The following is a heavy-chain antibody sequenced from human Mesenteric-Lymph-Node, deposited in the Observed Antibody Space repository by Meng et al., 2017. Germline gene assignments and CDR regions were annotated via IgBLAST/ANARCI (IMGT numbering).Heavy chain of an antibody. CDR2: IYYSGST. Sequence: SETLSLTCTVSGGSVSSGSYYWSWIRQPPGKGLEWIGYIYYSGSTNYNPSLKSRVTISVDTSKNQFSLKLSSVTAADTAVYYCARSRVVAAADNYYFDYWGQGTLVTVSS. CDR3: ARSRVVAAADNYYFDY. D-gene: IGHD6-13*01. CDR1: GGSVSSGSYY. V-gene: IGHV4-61*01. J-gene: IGHJ4*02.